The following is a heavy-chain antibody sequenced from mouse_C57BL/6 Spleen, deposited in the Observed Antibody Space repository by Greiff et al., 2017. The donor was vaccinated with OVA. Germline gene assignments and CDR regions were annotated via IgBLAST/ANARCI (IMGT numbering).Heavy chain of an antibody. CDR1: GSTFSSYA. CDR3: AREGSYYGSSYDY. D-gene: IGHD1-1*01. CDR2: ISDGGSYT. Sequence: EVKLVESGGGLVKPGGSLKLSCAASGSTFSSYAMSWVRQTPEKRLEWVATISDGGSYTYYPDNVKGRFTISRDNAKNNLYLQMSHLKSEDTAMYYCAREGSYYGSSYDYWGQGTLVTVSA. V-gene: IGHV5-4*01. J-gene: IGHJ3*01.